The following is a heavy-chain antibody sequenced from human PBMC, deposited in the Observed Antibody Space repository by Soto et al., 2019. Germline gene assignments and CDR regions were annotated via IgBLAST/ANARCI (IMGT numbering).Heavy chain of an antibody. J-gene: IGHJ6*02. V-gene: IGHV4-31*03. D-gene: IGHD2-15*01. Sequence: SETLSLTCTVSGGSISSGGYYWSWIRQHPGRGLEWIGYIYYSGSIYYNPSLKSRVTISVDTSKNQFSLDLSSVTAADTAAYYCARVGYCSGGSCYGYYYYYGMDVWGQGTTVTVSS. CDR2: IYYSGSI. CDR3: ARVGYCSGGSCYGYYYYYGMDV. CDR1: GGSISSGGYY.